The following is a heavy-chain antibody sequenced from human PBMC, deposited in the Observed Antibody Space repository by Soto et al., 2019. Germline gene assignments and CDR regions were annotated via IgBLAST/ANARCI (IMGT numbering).Heavy chain of an antibody. CDR1: GGTFSNYA. Sequence: QVRLVQSGAEVKKPGSSVKVSCKASGGTFSNYAITWLRLAPGQGLEWLGGIIPVFGTVNYAQKFQGRVTITADDSTSTAYMELNMLRSEDTAVYYCARDNPYTNSFGNWFDPWGQGTLVIVS. CDR2: IIPVFGTV. CDR3: ARDNPYTNSFGNWFDP. J-gene: IGHJ5*02. D-gene: IGHD6-13*01. V-gene: IGHV1-69*01.